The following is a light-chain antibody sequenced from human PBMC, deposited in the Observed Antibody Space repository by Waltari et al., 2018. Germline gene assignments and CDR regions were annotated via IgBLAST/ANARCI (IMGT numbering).Light chain of an antibody. V-gene: IGLV2-23*01. J-gene: IGLJ1*01. Sequence: QSALTQPASVSGSPGQSLTLSCTGPSSDVGTTNLVSWYQQHPGKAPKLMIYEGSKRPSGVSNRFSGSKSGNTASLTISGLQAEDEADYYCCSYAGSSTYVFGTGTKVTVL. CDR1: SSDVGTTNL. CDR2: EGS. CDR3: CSYAGSSTYV.